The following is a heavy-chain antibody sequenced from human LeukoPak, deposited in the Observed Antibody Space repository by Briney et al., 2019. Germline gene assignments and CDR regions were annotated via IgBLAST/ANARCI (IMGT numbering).Heavy chain of an antibody. CDR3: AKEKATYYDFWSGYXXXDY. Sequence: GGSLRLSCAASGFTFDDYNMHWVRQAPGKGLEWVSLISWDGGSTYYADSVKGRFTISRDNSKNSLYLQMNSLRTEDTALYYCAKEKATYYDFWSGYXXXDYWGQGTLVTVSS. J-gene: IGHJ4*02. CDR1: GFTFDDYN. CDR2: ISWDGGST. V-gene: IGHV3-43*01. D-gene: IGHD3-3*01.